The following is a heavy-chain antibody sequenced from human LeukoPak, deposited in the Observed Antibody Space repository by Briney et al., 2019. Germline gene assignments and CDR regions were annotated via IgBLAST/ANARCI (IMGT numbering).Heavy chain of an antibody. J-gene: IGHJ4*02. CDR3: ARLVRSGWYYDY. CDR2: IYPGDSET. CDR1: GYTFTTYW. V-gene: IGHV5-51*01. D-gene: IGHD6-19*01. Sequence: GESLKISCKGSGYTFTTYWIGWVRQMPGKGLEWVGIIYPGDSETRYSPSFQGQVTISADKSISTAYLQWSSLKASDTAMYYCARLVRSGWYYDYWGQGTLVTVSS.